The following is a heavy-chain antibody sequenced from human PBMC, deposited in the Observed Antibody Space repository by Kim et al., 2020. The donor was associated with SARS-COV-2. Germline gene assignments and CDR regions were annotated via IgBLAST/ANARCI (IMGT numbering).Heavy chain of an antibody. Sequence: SETLSLTCTVSGGSISSSSYYWGWIRQPPGKGLEWIGSIYYSGSTYYNPSLKSRVTISVDTSKNQFSLKLSSVTAADTAVYYCARPEMDSSGYPWFDPWGQGTLVTVSS. CDR1: GGSISSSSYY. CDR2: IYYSGST. V-gene: IGHV4-39*01. CDR3: ARPEMDSSGYPWFDP. D-gene: IGHD3-22*01. J-gene: IGHJ5*02.